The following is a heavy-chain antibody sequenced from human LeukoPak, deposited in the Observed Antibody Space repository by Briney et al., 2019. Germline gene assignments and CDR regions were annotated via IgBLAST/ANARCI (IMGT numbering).Heavy chain of an antibody. V-gene: IGHV4-4*02. CDR1: GGSISSSNW. D-gene: IGHD3-10*01. Sequence: SETLSLTCAVSGGSISSSNWWRWVRQPPGKGLEWIGEIYHSGSTNYNPSLKSRVTISVDKSKNQFSLKLSTVTAADTAVYYCARVLLWFGHPQRFDPWGQGTLVTVYS. CDR3: ARVLLWFGHPQRFDP. CDR2: IYHSGST. J-gene: IGHJ5*02.